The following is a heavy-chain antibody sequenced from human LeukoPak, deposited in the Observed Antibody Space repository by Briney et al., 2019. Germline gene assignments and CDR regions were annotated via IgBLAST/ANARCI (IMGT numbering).Heavy chain of an antibody. D-gene: IGHD3-22*01. Sequence: SETLSLTSAVYGGSFSGYYWSWIRQPPGKGLEWNGEINHSGSTNYNPSLKSRVTISVDTSKNQFSLKLSSVTAADTAVYYCASRTTYYYDTYWGQGTLVTGSS. CDR2: INHSGST. V-gene: IGHV4-34*01. CDR3: ASRTTYYYDTY. J-gene: IGHJ4*02. CDR1: GGSFSGYY.